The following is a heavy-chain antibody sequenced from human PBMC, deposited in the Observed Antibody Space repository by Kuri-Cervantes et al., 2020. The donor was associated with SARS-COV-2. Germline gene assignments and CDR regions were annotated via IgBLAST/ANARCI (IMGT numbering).Heavy chain of an antibody. J-gene: IGHJ4*02. CDR1: GFTLSNYA. V-gene: IGHV3-30*07. CDR2: ISYDGNNK. CDR3: VRDGDHWNFDY. Sequence: GESLKISCAASGFTLSNYAIHWVRQAPGKGLEWVAVISYDGNNKYYADSVKGRFTLSRDNAKNMLSLQMNSLRAEDTAVYYCVRDGDHWNFDYWGQGTLVTVSS. D-gene: IGHD1-1*01.